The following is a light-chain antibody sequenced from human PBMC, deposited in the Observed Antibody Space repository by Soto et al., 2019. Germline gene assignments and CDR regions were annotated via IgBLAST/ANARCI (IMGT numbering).Light chain of an antibody. CDR1: SGHSSYA. CDR2: LNSDGSH. Sequence: QLVLTQSPSASASLGASVKLTCTLSSGHSSYAIAWHQQQPEKGPRYLMKLNSDGSHSKGDGIPDRFSGSSSGAERYLTISSLQSEDEADYYCQNWGTGTVVFGGGTKLTVL. V-gene: IGLV4-69*01. CDR3: QNWGTGTVV. J-gene: IGLJ2*01.